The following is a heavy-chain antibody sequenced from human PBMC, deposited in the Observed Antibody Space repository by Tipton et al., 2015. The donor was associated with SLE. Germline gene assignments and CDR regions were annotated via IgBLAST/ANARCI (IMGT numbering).Heavy chain of an antibody. CDR3: AVGVATMGDAFDI. CDR2: IYYSGST. D-gene: IGHD5-12*01. J-gene: IGHJ3*02. CDR1: GGSISSHY. V-gene: IGHV4-59*11. Sequence: GSLRLSCTVSGGSISSHYWSWIRQPPGKGLEWIGYIYYSGSTNYNPSLKSRVTISVDTSKNQFSLKLSSVTAADTAVYYCAVGVATMGDAFDIWGQGTMVTVSS.